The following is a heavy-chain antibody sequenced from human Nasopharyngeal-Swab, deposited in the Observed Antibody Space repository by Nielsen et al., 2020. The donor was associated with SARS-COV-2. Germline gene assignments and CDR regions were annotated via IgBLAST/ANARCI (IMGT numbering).Heavy chain of an antibody. CDR1: GGSFSGHY. D-gene: IGHD4-17*01. J-gene: IGHJ4*02. V-gene: IGHV4-34*01. CDR2: INHSGST. Sequence: SETLSLTCAVYGGSFSGHYWSWIRQPPGKGLEWIGEINHSGSTNYNPSLKSRVTISVDTSKNQFSLKLSSVTAADTAVYYCARTGAGTTVPTHWGQGTLVTVSS. CDR3: ARTGAGTTVPTH.